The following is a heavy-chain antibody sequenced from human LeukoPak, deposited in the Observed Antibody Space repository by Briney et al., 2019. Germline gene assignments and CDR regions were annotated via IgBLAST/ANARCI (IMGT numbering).Heavy chain of an antibody. Sequence: GASVKVSCKASGYTFTSYDINWVRQATGQGLEWMGWMNPNSGNTGYAQKFQGRVTMTRDTSISTAYMELSRLRSDDTAVYYCARDSEFGMGVGAVNYYYYYMDVWGKGTTVTISS. J-gene: IGHJ6*03. CDR3: ARDSEFGMGVGAVNYYYYYMDV. CDR2: MNPNSGNT. V-gene: IGHV1-8*02. D-gene: IGHD1-26*01. CDR1: GYTFTSYD.